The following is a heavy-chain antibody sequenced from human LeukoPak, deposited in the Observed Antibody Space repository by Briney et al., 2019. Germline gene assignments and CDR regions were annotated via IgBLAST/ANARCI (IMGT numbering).Heavy chain of an antibody. V-gene: IGHV4-34*01. J-gene: IGHJ4*02. CDR1: GGSFSGYY. CDR2: IYHSGST. Sequence: SETLSLTCAVYGGSFSGYYWSWIRQPPGKGLEWIGEIYHSGSTNYNPSLKSRVTILVDKSKNQFSLKLSSVTAADTAVYYCARARIVGATITPDFDYWGQGTLVTVSS. CDR3: ARARIVGATITPDFDY. D-gene: IGHD1-26*01.